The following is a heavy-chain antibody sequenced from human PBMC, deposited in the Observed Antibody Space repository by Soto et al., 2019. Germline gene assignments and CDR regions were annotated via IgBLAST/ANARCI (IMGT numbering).Heavy chain of an antibody. CDR3: ARPRYYDSSGYYVDDAFDI. Sequence: SETLSLTCTVSGASIDNGDHYWGWIRQPPGKGLEWIGYIYYSGSTNYNPSLKSRVTISVDTSKNQFSLKLSSVAAADTAVYYCARPRYYDSSGYYVDDAFDIWGQGTMVTVSS. D-gene: IGHD3-22*01. CDR2: IYYSGST. CDR1: GASIDNGDHY. J-gene: IGHJ3*02. V-gene: IGHV4-61*05.